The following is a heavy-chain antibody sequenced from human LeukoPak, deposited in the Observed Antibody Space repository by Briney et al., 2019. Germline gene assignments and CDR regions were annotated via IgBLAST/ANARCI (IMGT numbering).Heavy chain of an antibody. CDR2: IYYSGST. J-gene: IGHJ4*02. CDR1: GDSISSSSYY. D-gene: IGHD2-2*01. Sequence: SQTLSLTCTVSGDSISSSSYYWGWIRQPPGKGLEWIGTIYYSGSTYYNSSLKSRVTMSVDTSKNQFSLNLSSVTAADTAVYYCARHSNGGCTSTRCHIDYWGQGTLVTVSS. CDR3: ARHSNGGCTSTRCHIDY. V-gene: IGHV4-39*01.